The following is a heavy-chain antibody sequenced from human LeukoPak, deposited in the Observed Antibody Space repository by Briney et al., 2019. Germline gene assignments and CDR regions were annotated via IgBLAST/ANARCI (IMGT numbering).Heavy chain of an antibody. V-gene: IGHV5-51*01. J-gene: IGHJ4*02. CDR2: IYPGDSDT. D-gene: IGHD6-13*01. Sequence: GESLKISCKGSGYSFTSYWIGWVRQMPGKGLEWMGIIYPGDSDTRYSPSFQGQVTISADRSISTAYLQWSSLKASDTAMYYCASSPATMTGYSSSWYSLFDYWGQGTLVTVSS. CDR3: ASSPATMTGYSSSWYSLFDY. CDR1: GYSFTSYW.